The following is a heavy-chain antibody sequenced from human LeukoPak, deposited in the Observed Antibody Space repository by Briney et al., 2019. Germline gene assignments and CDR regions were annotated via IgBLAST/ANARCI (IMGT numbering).Heavy chain of an antibody. Sequence: GTSLRLSCGASGFTFSRHGMHWVRQAPGKGLEWVAVIWYDGSKKYYADSVKGRFTISRDNSKNTLYMQMNSLRAEDTAVYYCVRLSTSKVESTAYDAFDLWGQGTMVTVSS. V-gene: IGHV3-33*01. CDR1: GFTFSRHG. J-gene: IGHJ3*01. CDR2: IWYDGSKK. D-gene: IGHD1-26*01. CDR3: VRLSTSKVESTAYDAFDL.